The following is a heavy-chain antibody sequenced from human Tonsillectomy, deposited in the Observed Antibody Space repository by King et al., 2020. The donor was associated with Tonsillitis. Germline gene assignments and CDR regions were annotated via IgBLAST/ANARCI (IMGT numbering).Heavy chain of an antibody. CDR2: INPYNGNT. V-gene: IGHV1-18*04. J-gene: IGHJ4*02. D-gene: IGHD4-11*01. CDR1: GYTFTNYG. CDR3: AREAYSNYVFDY. Sequence: VQLVESGAEVKKPGASVKVSCKASGYTFTNYGISWVRQAPGQGLEWMGWINPYNGNTNHAQKLQGRVTMTTDTSTSTAYMDLRSLRSDDTAVYFCAREAYSNYVFDYWGQGTLVTVSS.